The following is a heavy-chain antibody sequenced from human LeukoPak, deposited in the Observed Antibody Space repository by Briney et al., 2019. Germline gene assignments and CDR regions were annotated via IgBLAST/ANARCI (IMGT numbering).Heavy chain of an antibody. CDR3: ATGSEFLEWLLRGHGAFDI. CDR1: GYTLTELS. CDR2: FDPEDGET. V-gene: IGHV1-24*01. J-gene: IGHJ3*02. Sequence: ASVKVSCKVSGYTLTELSMHWVRQAPGKGLEWMGGFDPEDGETIYAQKFQGRVTMTEDTSTDTAYMELSSLRSEDTAVYYCATGSEFLEWLLRGHGAFDIWGQGTMVTVSS. D-gene: IGHD3-3*01.